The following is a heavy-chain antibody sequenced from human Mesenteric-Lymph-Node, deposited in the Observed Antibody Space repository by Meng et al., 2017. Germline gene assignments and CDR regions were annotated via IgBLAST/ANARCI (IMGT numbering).Heavy chain of an antibody. CDR2: INSDGSST. J-gene: IGHJ3*02. Sequence: GGSLRLSCAASGFTFSSYWMHWVRQAPGKGLVWVSRINSDGSSTSYADSVKGRFTISRDNAKNTLYLQMNSLRAEDTAVYYCARVNYYDSSGYYLDAFDIWGQGTMVTVSS. V-gene: IGHV3-74*01. D-gene: IGHD3-22*01. CDR1: GFTFSSYW. CDR3: ARVNYYDSSGYYLDAFDI.